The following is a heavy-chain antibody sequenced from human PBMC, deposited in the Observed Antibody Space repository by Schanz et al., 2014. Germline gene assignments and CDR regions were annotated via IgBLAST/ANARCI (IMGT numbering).Heavy chain of an antibody. D-gene: IGHD3-3*01. V-gene: IGHV3-7*01. CDR1: GFTVSNTY. CDR3: ARDKGGYYPFDY. J-gene: IGHJ4*02. Sequence: VQLVESGGTLVKPGGSLRLSCAVSGFTVSNTYMSWVRQAPGKGLEWVANIKQDGIEKYYVDSVKGRFTISRDNAKNSLYRQMNSLTADDTAVYYCARDKGGYYPFDYWGRGTLVTVSS. CDR2: IKQDGIEK.